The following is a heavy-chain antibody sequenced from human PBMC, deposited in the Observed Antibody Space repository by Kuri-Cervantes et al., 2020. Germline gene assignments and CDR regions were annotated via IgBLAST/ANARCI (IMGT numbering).Heavy chain of an antibody. Sequence: GGSLRLSCAASGFTFSSYGMHWVRQAPGKGLEWVAVIWYDGSNKYYADSVKGRFTISRDNSKNTAYLQMGSLSPEDTGRYYCAKGGEDDFDYWGQGTLVTVSS. CDR1: GFTFSSYG. V-gene: IGHV3-30*02. CDR2: IWYDGSNK. CDR3: AKGGEDDFDY. J-gene: IGHJ4*02. D-gene: IGHD4-17*01.